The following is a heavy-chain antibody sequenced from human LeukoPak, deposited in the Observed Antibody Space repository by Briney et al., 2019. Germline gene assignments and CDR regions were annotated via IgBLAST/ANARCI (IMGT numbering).Heavy chain of an antibody. CDR3: ARDRDSSGWYYFDY. J-gene: IGHJ4*02. V-gene: IGHV1-69*04. CDR2: IIPILGIA. CDR1: GGTFSSYT. D-gene: IGHD6-19*01. Sequence: ASVTVSCKASGGTFSSYTISWVRQAPGQGLEWMGRIIPILGIANYAQKFQGRVTITADKSTSTAYMELSSLRSEDTAVYYCARDRDSSGWYYFDYWGQGTLVTVSS.